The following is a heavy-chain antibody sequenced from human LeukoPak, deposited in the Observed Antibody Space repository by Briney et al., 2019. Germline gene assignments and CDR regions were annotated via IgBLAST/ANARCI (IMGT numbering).Heavy chain of an antibody. CDR3: AGGYTGFGY. J-gene: IGHJ4*02. CDR1: GFTFSSYS. CDR2: ISNSSSTI. Sequence: PGGSLRLSRAASGFTFSSYSMNWVRQAPGEGVEWVSYISNSSSTIYYADTVKGRFTISRDNAKNSLYLQMNSLRAEDTAVYYCAGGYTGFGYWGQGTLVTVSS. V-gene: IGHV3-48*01. D-gene: IGHD5-24*01.